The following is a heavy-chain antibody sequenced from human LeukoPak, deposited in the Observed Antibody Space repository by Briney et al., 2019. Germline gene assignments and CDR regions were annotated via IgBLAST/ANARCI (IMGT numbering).Heavy chain of an antibody. Sequence: GRSLRLSCAASGLTFSSYGMHWVRQAPGKGLEWVAVIWYDGSNKYYADSVKGRFTISRDNSKNTLYLQMNSLRAEDTAVYYCARDIGIAVAGSDYWGQRTLVTVSS. D-gene: IGHD6-19*01. CDR3: ARDIGIAVAGSDY. V-gene: IGHV3-33*01. J-gene: IGHJ4*02. CDR2: IWYDGSNK. CDR1: GLTFSSYG.